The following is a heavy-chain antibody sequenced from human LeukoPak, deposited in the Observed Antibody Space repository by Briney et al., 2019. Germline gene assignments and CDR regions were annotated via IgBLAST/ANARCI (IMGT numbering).Heavy chain of an antibody. V-gene: IGHV4-31*03. CDR3: ARGRIAVAGYYFDY. Sequence: PSETLSLTCTVSGRSISSGGYYWTWIRQHPGGGLEWIGNIYYNESPDYNPSLKSRVSISVDTSKNQFSLKLDSVTAADTAMYYCARGRIAVAGYYFDYWGQGTLVTVSS. D-gene: IGHD6-19*01. J-gene: IGHJ4*02. CDR1: GRSISSGGYY. CDR2: IYYNESP.